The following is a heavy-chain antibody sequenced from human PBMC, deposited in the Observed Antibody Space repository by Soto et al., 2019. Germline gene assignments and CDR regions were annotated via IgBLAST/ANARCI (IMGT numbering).Heavy chain of an antibody. V-gene: IGHV3-74*01. J-gene: IGHJ3*02. D-gene: IGHD6-13*01. CDR2: INSDGSST. CDR1: RFTFSSYC. CDR3: AREYSSSWYAFDI. Sequence: XGSLRLSSAASRFTFSSYCMHWVRQAPGKGLVWVSRINSDGSSTSYADSVKGRFTISRDNAKNTLYLQMNSLRAEDTAVHYCAREYSSSWYAFDIWGQGTMVTVPS.